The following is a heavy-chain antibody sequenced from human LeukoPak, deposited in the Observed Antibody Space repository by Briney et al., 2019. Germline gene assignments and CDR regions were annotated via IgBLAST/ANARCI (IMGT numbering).Heavy chain of an antibody. CDR3: ARRAVDYYDSRGSSYYFDY. V-gene: IGHV1-69*04. CDR2: IIPSLGIA. J-gene: IGHJ4*02. D-gene: IGHD3-22*01. Sequence: SVKVSCKASGGTFSSYAISWVRQAPGQGLEWMGRIIPSLGIANYAQKFQGRVTIPAAKSTSTAYMELSSLPSEDPAVYYCARRAVDYYDSRGSSYYFDYWGQGPLVTVPS. CDR1: GGTFSSYA.